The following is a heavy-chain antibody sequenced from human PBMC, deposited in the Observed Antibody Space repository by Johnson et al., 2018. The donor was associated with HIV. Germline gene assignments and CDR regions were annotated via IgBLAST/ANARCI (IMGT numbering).Heavy chain of an antibody. Sequence: EVQLVESGGGLVQPGRSLRLSCTASGFPFGDYAMSWFRQAPVKGLEWVSFIRSKAYGGTTEYAASLRGRSTISRDDSKSIAYLQIDSLKADDTAVYYCTGGRDLRAFDIWGQGTMVTVSS. CDR1: GFPFGDYA. J-gene: IGHJ3*02. CDR2: IRSKAYGGTT. V-gene: IGHV3-49*03. D-gene: IGHD2-21*02. CDR3: TGGRDLRAFDI.